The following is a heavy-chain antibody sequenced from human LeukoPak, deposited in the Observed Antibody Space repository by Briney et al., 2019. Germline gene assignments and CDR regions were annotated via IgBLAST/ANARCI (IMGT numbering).Heavy chain of an antibody. CDR2: IYYSGST. CDR1: GGSISSSSYY. CDR3: ARASGSYLALGAFDI. Sequence: SETLSLTCTVSGGSISSSSYYWGWIRQPPGKGLEWIGSIYYSGSTYYNPSLKSRVTISVDTSKNQSSLKLSSVTAADTAVYYCARASGSYLALGAFDIWGQGTMVTVSS. D-gene: IGHD1-26*01. J-gene: IGHJ3*02. V-gene: IGHV4-39*07.